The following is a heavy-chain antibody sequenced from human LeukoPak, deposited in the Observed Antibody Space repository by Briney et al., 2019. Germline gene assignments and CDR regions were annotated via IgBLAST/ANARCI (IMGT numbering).Heavy chain of an antibody. CDR1: GYTFTSYG. CDR2: ISAYNGNT. J-gene: IGHJ3*02. D-gene: IGHD4-23*01. V-gene: IGHV1-18*01. CDR3: ARGMTTVAQRGAFDI. Sequence: GASVKVSCKASGYTFTSYGISWVRQAPGQGLEWVGWISAYNGNTNYAQKLQGRVTMTTDTSTSTAYMELRSLRSDDTAVYYCARGMTTVAQRGAFDIWGQGTMVTVSS.